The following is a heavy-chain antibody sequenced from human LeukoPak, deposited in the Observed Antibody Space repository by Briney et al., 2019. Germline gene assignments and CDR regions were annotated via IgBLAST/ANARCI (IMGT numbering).Heavy chain of an antibody. J-gene: IGHJ4*02. V-gene: IGHV3-23*01. CDR2: ISGSGGST. CDR3: TGGVATLDFDY. Sequence: GGSLRLSCAASGFTFSSYAMSWVRQAPGKGLEWVSAISGSGGSTYYADSVKGRFTISRDNSKNTLYLQMNSLKTEDTAVYYCTGGVATLDFDYWGQGTLVTVSS. CDR1: GFTFSSYA. D-gene: IGHD5-12*01.